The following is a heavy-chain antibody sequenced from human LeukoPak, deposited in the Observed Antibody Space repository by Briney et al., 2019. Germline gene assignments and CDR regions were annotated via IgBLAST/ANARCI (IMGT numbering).Heavy chain of an antibody. CDR1: GGSISSHY. D-gene: IGHD4-17*01. CDR2: ISYIGST. Sequence: SETLSLTCTVSGGSISSHYWTWIRQPPGKGLEWIGYISYIGSTNYNPSLKSRVTISVDTSKNQFSLKLASVTAADAAVYFCARDPTTVTKGLDIWGQGTMVTVSS. CDR3: ARDPTTVTKGLDI. V-gene: IGHV4-59*11. J-gene: IGHJ3*02.